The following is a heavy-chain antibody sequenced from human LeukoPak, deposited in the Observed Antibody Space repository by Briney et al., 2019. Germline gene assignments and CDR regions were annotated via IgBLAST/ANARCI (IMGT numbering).Heavy chain of an antibody. CDR3: AKGRGSWPCYFDY. D-gene: IGHD6-13*01. Sequence: GGSLRLSCAASGFTFSTSWMHWVRQVPGKGLVWVSRINPDGSITNYADSVKGRFTISRDNANNMLYLLMNSLRVDDTAVYYCAKGRGSWPCYFDYWGQGTLVTVSS. J-gene: IGHJ4*02. CDR2: INPDGSIT. V-gene: IGHV3-74*01. CDR1: GFTFSTSW.